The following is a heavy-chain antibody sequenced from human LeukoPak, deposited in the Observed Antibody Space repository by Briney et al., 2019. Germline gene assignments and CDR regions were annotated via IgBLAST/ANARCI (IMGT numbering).Heavy chain of an antibody. CDR2: IHPGDTAT. Sequence: GGSLQISCKGSGCSFTSYWIGWVRQTPGEGLEWMGIIHPGDTATRYSPSFQGQVTISADKSISTAYLQWNSLKASDTALYYCARAISLGSGTDWFDPWGQGTLVTVSS. CDR3: ARAISLGSGTDWFDP. D-gene: IGHD3-10*01. J-gene: IGHJ5*02. CDR1: GCSFTSYW. V-gene: IGHV5-51*01.